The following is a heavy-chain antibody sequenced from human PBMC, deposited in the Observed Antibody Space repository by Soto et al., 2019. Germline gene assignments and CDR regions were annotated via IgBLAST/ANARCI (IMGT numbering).Heavy chain of an antibody. CDR1: GYTFTNYG. Sequence: QVQLVESGAEVKKPGASVKVSCKASGYTFTNYGISWVLQAPGQGLEWMGWISGYNGNTKYAQKFQGRVTMTTDTPTNTAYMDLRSLRSDDTAVYYCARDREYYYDSSGNYYYHYGMDVWGQGTTVTVS. J-gene: IGHJ6*02. CDR3: ARDREYYYDSSGNYYYHYGMDV. D-gene: IGHD3-22*01. V-gene: IGHV1-18*04. CDR2: ISGYNGNT.